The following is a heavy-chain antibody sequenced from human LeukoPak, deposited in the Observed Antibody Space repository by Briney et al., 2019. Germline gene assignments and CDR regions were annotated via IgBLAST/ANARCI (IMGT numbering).Heavy chain of an antibody. CDR2: IYHSGST. Sequence: SETLSLTCTVSGGSISSGGYYWSWIRQPPGKGLEWIGYIYHSGSTYYNPSLKSRVTISVDTSKNQFSLKLSSVTAADTAVYYCARLDNSWYSPFDYWGQGTLVRVSS. J-gene: IGHJ4*02. CDR1: GGSISSGGYY. D-gene: IGHD6-13*01. V-gene: IGHV4-30-2*03. CDR3: ARLDNSWYSPFDY.